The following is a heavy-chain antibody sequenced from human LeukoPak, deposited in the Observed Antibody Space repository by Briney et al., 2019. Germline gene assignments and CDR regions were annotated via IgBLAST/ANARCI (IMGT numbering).Heavy chain of an antibody. Sequence: GGSLRLSCAASGFTFSSYEMNWVRQAPGKGLEWVSYISSSGSTIYYADSVKGRFTISRDNAKNSLYLQMNSLRAEDTAVYYCARAHYYDSSGFDYWGQGTLVTVS. V-gene: IGHV3-48*03. CDR3: ARAHYYDSSGFDY. J-gene: IGHJ4*02. D-gene: IGHD3-22*01. CDR1: GFTFSSYE. CDR2: ISSSGSTI.